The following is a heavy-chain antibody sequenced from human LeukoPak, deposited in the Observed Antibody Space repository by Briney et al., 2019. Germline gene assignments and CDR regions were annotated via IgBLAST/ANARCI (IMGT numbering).Heavy chain of an antibody. CDR1: GDSVSNGNYY. CDR3: ARSQNYYGSGDY. D-gene: IGHD3-10*01. CDR2: IYYSGST. J-gene: IGHJ4*02. Sequence: ASATLSLTCTVSGDSVSNGNYYWSWLRQPPGKALEWIGYIYYSGSTYYNPSLEGRVTISVDTSKNQFSVKLRSVTAADTAVYYCARSQNYYGSGDYWSQGTLVTVSS. V-gene: IGHV4-61*01.